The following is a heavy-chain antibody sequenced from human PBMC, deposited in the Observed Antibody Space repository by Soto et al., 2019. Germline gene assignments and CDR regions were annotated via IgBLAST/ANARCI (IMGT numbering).Heavy chain of an antibody. Sequence: PGGSLRLSCAASGFTFSNCAMSWVGQAPGKGLEWVSAISGGVDSTYYADSVKGRFTISRDNSKNTMYLQMNSLRAEDTAVYYCAKGRDLYYFDCWGQGTLVTVSS. J-gene: IGHJ4*02. CDR1: GFTFSNCA. D-gene: IGHD3-3*01. CDR2: ISGGVDST. CDR3: AKGRDLYYFDC. V-gene: IGHV3-23*01.